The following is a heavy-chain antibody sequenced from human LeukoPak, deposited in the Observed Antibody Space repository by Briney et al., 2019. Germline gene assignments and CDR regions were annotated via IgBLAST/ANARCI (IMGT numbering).Heavy chain of an antibody. D-gene: IGHD2-2*01. CDR1: GFTFSSYW. V-gene: IGHV3-74*01. CDR3: ARGLVVVPAAMMY. Sequence: PGGSLRLSCAASGFTFSSYWMHWVRQAPGKGLVWVSRINSDGSSTSYADSVKGRFTISRDNAKDTLYLQMNSLRAEDTAVYCCARGLVVVPAAMMYWGQGTLVTVSS. CDR2: INSDGSST. J-gene: IGHJ4*02.